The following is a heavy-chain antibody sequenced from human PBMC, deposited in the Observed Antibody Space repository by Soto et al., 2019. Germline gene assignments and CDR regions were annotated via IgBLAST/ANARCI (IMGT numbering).Heavy chain of an antibody. CDR1: GGSISRGGYY. Sequence: QVQLQESGPGLVKPSQTLSLTCTVSGGSISRGGYYWSWIRQHKGKGLDWIGYIYYSGNTYYIPSLKSRVTISVDTSKNQFSLKLSSVTAADTAVYYCARVPGPWGQGTLVTVSS. J-gene: IGHJ5*02. CDR2: IYYSGNT. CDR3: ARVPGP. D-gene: IGHD2-2*01. V-gene: IGHV4-31*03.